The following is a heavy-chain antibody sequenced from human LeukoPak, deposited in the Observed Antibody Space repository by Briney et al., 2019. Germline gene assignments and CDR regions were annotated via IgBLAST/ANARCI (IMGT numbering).Heavy chain of an antibody. Sequence: GGSLRLSCATARFTFSNFCMHSVRQAPGKGLVWVSRINTDGTYTSYADSVKGRFTISRDNAKNTLFLQMNSLRAEDTAVYYCTKGHTGPQDYWGQGTLVTVSS. CDR2: INTDGTYT. CDR1: RFTFSNFC. J-gene: IGHJ4*02. V-gene: IGHV3-74*01. CDR3: TKGHTGPQDY.